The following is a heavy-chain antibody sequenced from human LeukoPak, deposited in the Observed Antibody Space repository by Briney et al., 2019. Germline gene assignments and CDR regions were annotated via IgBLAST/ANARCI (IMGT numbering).Heavy chain of an antibody. J-gene: IGHJ4*02. CDR2: ISGVASDI. D-gene: IGHD2-2*01. CDR3: ARSLSSPVTNY. Sequence: GGSLRLSCAASGFTFSDYYMTWIRQAPGKGLEWVSYISGVASDIYYGDSVKGRFTISRDNAKNTVYLQISSLRAEDTAVYYCARSLSSPVTNYWGQGTLVTVSS. V-gene: IGHV3-11*04. CDR1: GFTFSDYY.